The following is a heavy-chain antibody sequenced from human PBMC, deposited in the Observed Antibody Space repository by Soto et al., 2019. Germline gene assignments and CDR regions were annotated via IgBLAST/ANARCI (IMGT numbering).Heavy chain of an antibody. V-gene: IGHV3-7*01. J-gene: IGHJ4*02. Sequence: GGSLRLSCAASGSTFSIYWMNWVRHVPGKGLEWVANISPDGSQKNYVDSVKGRFTVSRDNAKKSFFLQVNSLRAEDTAVYYCAGWADANYWGQGILVTVSS. CDR2: ISPDGSQK. D-gene: IGHD6-19*01. CDR3: AGWADANY. CDR1: GSTFSIYW.